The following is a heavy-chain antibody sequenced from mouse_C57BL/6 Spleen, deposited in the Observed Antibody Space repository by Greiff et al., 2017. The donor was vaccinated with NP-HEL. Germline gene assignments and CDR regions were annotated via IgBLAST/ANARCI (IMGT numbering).Heavy chain of an antibody. Sequence: QVQLQQPGAELVKPGASVKLSCKASGYTFTSYWMQWVKQRPGQGLEWIGEIDPSDSYTNYNQKFKGKATLTVDTSSSTAYMQLSSLTSEDSAVYYCARGTTVVVYVQYYAMDYWGQGTSVTVSS. V-gene: IGHV1-50*01. CDR3: ARGTTVVVYVQYYAMDY. D-gene: IGHD1-1*01. CDR2: IDPSDSYT. CDR1: GYTFTSYW. J-gene: IGHJ4*01.